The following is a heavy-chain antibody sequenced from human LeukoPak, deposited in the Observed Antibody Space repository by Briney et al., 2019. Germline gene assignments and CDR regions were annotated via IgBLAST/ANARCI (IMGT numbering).Heavy chain of an antibody. J-gene: IGHJ4*02. Sequence: SETLSLTCTVSGGSISSHYWSWIRQPPGKGLEWIGYIYYSGSTNYNPSFKSRVTISLDRSKNQLSLKLSSVTGADTAVYYCARKGLTAGLDYWGQGALVTVSS. CDR2: IYYSGST. V-gene: IGHV4-59*11. CDR3: ARKGLTAGLDY. CDR1: GGSISSHY. D-gene: IGHD5-18*01.